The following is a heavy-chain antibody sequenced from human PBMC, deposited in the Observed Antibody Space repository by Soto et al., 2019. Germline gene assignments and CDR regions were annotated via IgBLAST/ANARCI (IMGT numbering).Heavy chain of an antibody. D-gene: IGHD6-19*01. CDR2: INPSGSP. Sequence: SETLSLTCAVYGGSFSGYYWSWIRQPPGKGLEWVGEINPSGSPNYNPSLKSRVTISVDTSKNRFSLKLSSVTAADTAVYYCARSREQWLVDAFDILGQGTMVTVSS. V-gene: IGHV4-34*01. CDR3: ARSREQWLVDAFDI. J-gene: IGHJ3*02. CDR1: GGSFSGYY.